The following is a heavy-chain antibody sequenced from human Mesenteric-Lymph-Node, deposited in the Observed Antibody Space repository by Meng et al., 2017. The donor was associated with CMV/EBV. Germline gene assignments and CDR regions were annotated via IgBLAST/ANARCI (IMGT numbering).Heavy chain of an antibody. CDR3: ARAYGGQRFDY. J-gene: IGHJ4*02. CDR2: IQSGGNT. V-gene: IGHV3-66*02. D-gene: IGHD4-23*01. Sequence: GESLKISCAASGFTVSDNYMNWVRQAPGKGLGWVSVIQSGGNTHFADSVRGRFTISRDDSRNMVYLQMNNLRLEDTALYYCARAYGGQRFDYWGQGTLVTVSS. CDR1: GFTVSDNY.